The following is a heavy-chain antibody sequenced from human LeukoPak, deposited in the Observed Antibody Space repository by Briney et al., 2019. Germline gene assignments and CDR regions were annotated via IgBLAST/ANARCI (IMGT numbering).Heavy chain of an antibody. CDR1: GFTFSSYW. V-gene: IGHV3-74*01. CDR2: INSDGSST. CDR3: ARGSSSGWYDYFDY. Sequence: PGGSLRLSCAASGFTFSSYWMHWVRQAPGKGLVWVSRINSDGSSTSYADSVKGRFTISRDNAKNTLYLQMNSLRAEDTAVYYCARGSSSGWYDYFDYWGQGTLVTVSS. J-gene: IGHJ4*02. D-gene: IGHD6-19*01.